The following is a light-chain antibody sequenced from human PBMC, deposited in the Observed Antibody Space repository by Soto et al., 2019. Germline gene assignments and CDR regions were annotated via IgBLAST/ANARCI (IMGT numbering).Light chain of an antibody. CDR3: QQYKSYSRT. V-gene: IGKV1-5*03. J-gene: IGKJ1*01. Sequence: DLQMTQSPSTLSASVGDRVTITCRASQSISSWLAWYQQKPGKAPKLVIYKASSLESGVPSRCSGSRARTEFTLTISSQQPDDFATYDCQQYKSYSRTYGQGTKGEIK. CDR2: KAS. CDR1: QSISSW.